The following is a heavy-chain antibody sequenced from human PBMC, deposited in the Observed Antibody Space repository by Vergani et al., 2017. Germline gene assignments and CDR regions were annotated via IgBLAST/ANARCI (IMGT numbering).Heavy chain of an antibody. Sequence: EVQLVESGGGLVQPGGSLRLSCAASGFTFSSYSMNWVRQAPGKGLEWVSYISSSSSTIYYADSVKGRFTISRVNAKNSLYLQMNSLRAEDTAVYYCARDNPNNYYGSGSHPSYYYYGMDVWGQGTTVTVSS. CDR1: GFTFSSYS. V-gene: IGHV3-48*04. J-gene: IGHJ6*02. CDR3: ARDNPNNYYGSGSHPSYYYYGMDV. CDR2: ISSSSSTI. D-gene: IGHD3-10*01.